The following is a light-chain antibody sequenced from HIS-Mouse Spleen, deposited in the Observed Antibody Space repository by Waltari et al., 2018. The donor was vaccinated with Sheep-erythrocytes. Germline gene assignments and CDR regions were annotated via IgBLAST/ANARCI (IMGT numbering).Light chain of an antibody. CDR3: VLYMGSGISV. Sequence: QTVVTQEPSFSVSPGGTVTLTCGLSSGSVSTSYYPSWYQQTPGQAPRPLIYSTNTRSSGVPDRFSGSILGNKAALTSTGAQADDESDYYCVLYMGSGISVFGGGTKLTVL. J-gene: IGLJ3*02. CDR1: SGSVSTSYY. V-gene: IGLV8-61*01. CDR2: STN.